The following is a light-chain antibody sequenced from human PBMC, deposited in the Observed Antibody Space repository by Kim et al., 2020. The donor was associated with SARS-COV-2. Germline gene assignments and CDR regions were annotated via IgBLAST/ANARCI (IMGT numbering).Light chain of an antibody. CDR3: SAWDSSLSAWV. J-gene: IGLJ3*02. Sequence: RQTATLTCIGNSNNVGDQGAAWLQQPQGHPPKLLFYRNNNRPSGISERLSASRSGNTDSLTITALQPEDEADYYCSAWDSSLSAWVLGGGTQLTFL. CDR2: RNN. V-gene: IGLV10-54*01. CDR1: SNNVGDQG.